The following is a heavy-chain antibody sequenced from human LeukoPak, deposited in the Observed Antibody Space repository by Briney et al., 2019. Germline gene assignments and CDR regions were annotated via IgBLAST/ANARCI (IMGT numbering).Heavy chain of an antibody. D-gene: IGHD3-10*02. Sequence: NAGGSLRLSCAASGFTFSSYSMNWVRQAPGKGLEWVATMTRTSAIYYADSVKGRFTISRDNARNSVYLQMNSLRGDDTAVYSCARAQTMFWEFDGFDIWGRGTKVTVSS. CDR3: ARAQTMFWEFDGFDI. J-gene: IGHJ3*02. V-gene: IGHV3-69-1*01. CDR2: MTRTSAI. CDR1: GFTFSSYS.